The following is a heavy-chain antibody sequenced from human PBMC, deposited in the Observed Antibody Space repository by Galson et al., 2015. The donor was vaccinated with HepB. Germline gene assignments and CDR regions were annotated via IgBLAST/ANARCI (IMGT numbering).Heavy chain of an antibody. D-gene: IGHD2-21*02. CDR1: GFTFSSST. J-gene: IGHJ4*02. CDR2: ISANSRTT. Sequence: SLRLSCAASGFTFSSSTLSWVRQAPVKGLEWVSAISANSRTTYYADSVKGRFTISRDNSKNTLYLQMNSLRAEDTAVYYCAKFDTVVTAFDYWGQGTLVTVSS. V-gene: IGHV3-23*01. CDR3: AKFDTVVTAFDY.